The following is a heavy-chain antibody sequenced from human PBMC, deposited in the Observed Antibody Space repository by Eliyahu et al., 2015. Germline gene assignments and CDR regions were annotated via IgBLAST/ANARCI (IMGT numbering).Heavy chain of an antibody. CDR1: GFTLRRYW. CDR2: INSDGRST. D-gene: IGHD5-18*01. J-gene: IGHJ4*02. V-gene: IGHV3-74*01. CDR3: ASDPDSSGFSSLDY. Sequence: EVQLVESGGGLVQPGGSLXXSCXASGFTLRRYWMXWVRQAPGKGLGWVSRINSDGRSTTYADSVKGRFTISRDNAKNTLYMQMNSLRAEDTAVYYCASDPDSSGFSSLDYWGQGTLVTVSS.